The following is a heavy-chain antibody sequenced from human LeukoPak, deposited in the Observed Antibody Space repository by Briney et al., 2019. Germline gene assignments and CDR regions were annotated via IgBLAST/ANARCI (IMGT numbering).Heavy chain of an antibody. Sequence: GGSLRLSCAASGFTFSSYSMNWVRQAPGKGLEWVSSISSSSSYIYYADSVEGRFTISRDNAKNSLYLQMNSLRAEDTAVYYCAKRPPGYSSSWPFDYWGQGTLVTVSS. J-gene: IGHJ4*02. CDR2: ISSSSSYI. D-gene: IGHD6-13*01. CDR1: GFTFSSYS. V-gene: IGHV3-21*01. CDR3: AKRPPGYSSSWPFDY.